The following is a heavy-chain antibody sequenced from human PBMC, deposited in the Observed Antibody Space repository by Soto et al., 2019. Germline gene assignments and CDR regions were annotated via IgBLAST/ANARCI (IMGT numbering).Heavy chain of an antibody. CDR2: ITWNSGSI. D-gene: IGHD1-26*01. CDR3: AKGGESYPVSLDY. V-gene: IGHV3-9*01. CDR1: GFTFDDYV. J-gene: IGHJ4*02. Sequence: EVQLVESGGGLVQPGRSLRLSCAASGFTFDDYVMHWVRQAPGKGLEWVSGITWNSGSIDYADSVKGRFTISRDNAKHALDLQMYSLRAEDTALYHCAKGGESYPVSLDYWGQGALVTVSS.